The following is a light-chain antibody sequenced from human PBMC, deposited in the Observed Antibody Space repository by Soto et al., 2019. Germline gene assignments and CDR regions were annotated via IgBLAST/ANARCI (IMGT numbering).Light chain of an antibody. Sequence: DIQMTQSPSAMSASVGDRVTISCRASQDIGNHLAWFQQKPGKVPQRLIYAASSLQTGVPSRFSGSGSGTDFTLTINSLQPEDFATYYCQQVDSYPLTFGGGTRLEIK. V-gene: IGKV1-17*03. CDR1: QDIGNH. J-gene: IGKJ4*01. CDR3: QQVDSYPLT. CDR2: AAS.